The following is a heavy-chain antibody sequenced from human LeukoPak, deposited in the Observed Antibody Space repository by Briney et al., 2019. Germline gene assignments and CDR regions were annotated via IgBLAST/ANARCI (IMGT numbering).Heavy chain of an antibody. J-gene: IGHJ4*02. V-gene: IGHV1-69*13. CDR3: ARDNSRSWYRFHCVY. CDR2: IIPIFGTA. Sequence: GASVKVSCKASGGTFSSYAISWVRQAPGQGLEWMGGIIPIFGTANYAQKFQGRVTITADESTSTAYMELSSLRSEDTAVYYCARDNSRSWYRFHCVYWGQGTLVTVSS. CDR1: GGTFSSYA. D-gene: IGHD6-13*01.